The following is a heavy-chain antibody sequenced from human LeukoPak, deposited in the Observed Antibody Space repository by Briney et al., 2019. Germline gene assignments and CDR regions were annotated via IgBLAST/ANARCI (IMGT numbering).Heavy chain of an antibody. Sequence: GGSLRLSCAASGFTFSTYWMHWVRQAPGKGLVWVARIKGDGSSTIYADSVKGRFTISTDNSKNTLYLQTSSLRVEDTAVYYCARASTTVPNLLDHWGRGTLVTVSS. CDR1: GFTFSTYW. CDR3: ARASTTVPNLLDH. V-gene: IGHV3-74*01. J-gene: IGHJ4*02. D-gene: IGHD4-17*01. CDR2: IKGDGSST.